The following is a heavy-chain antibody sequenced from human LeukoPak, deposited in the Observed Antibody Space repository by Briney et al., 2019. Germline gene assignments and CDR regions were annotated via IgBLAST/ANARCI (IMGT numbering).Heavy chain of an antibody. CDR2: IYTSGST. J-gene: IGHJ6*03. CDR3: ARGYCSSTSCSYYYYYMDV. V-gene: IGHV4-61*02. Sequence: SQTLSLTCTVSGGSISSGSYYWSWIRQPAGKGLEWIGRIYTSGSTNYNPSLKSRVTISVDTSKNQFSLKLSSVTAADTAVYYRARGYCSSTSCSYYYYYMDVWGKGTTVTVSS. CDR1: GGSISSGSYY. D-gene: IGHD2-2*01.